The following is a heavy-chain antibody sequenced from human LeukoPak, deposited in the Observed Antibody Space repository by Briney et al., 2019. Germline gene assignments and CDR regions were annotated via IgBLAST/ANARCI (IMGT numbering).Heavy chain of an antibody. V-gene: IGHV4-34*01. Sequence: SETLSLTCAVYGGSFSGYYWSWIRQPPGKGLEWIGEINHSRSTNYNPSLKSRVTISVDTSKNQFSLKLSSVTAADTAVYYCARGATTRHDFDYWGQGTLVTVSS. CDR3: ARGATTRHDFDY. CDR2: INHSRST. CDR1: GGSFSGYY. J-gene: IGHJ4*02. D-gene: IGHD1-26*01.